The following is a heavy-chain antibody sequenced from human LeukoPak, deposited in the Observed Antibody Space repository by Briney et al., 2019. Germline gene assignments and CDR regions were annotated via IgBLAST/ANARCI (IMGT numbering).Heavy chain of an antibody. CDR2: ISSSSTI. J-gene: IGHJ4*02. CDR3: ARAFGLTDY. D-gene: IGHD3/OR15-3a*01. CDR1: GFTVSSYS. V-gene: IGHV3-48*02. Sequence: PGGFLRLSCAASGFTVSSYSMNWVRQAPGKGLEWVSYISSSSTIYYADSVKGRFTISRDNAKNSLYLQMNSLRDEDTAVYYCARAFGLTDYWGQGTLVTVSS.